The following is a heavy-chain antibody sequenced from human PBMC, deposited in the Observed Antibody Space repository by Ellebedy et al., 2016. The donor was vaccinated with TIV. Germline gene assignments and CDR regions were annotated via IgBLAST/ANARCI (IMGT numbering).Heavy chain of an antibody. CDR2: INPNSGGT. D-gene: IGHD3-22*01. Sequence: AASVKVSCKASGYAFTGYYIHWVRQAPGQGLEWMGRINPNSGGTNYAQKFQGRVTMTRDTSITTAYMELSRLRSDDTAVYYCARDSSKYYYATNGYYYVWGQGTLVTVSS. J-gene: IGHJ4*01. CDR3: ARDSSKYYYATNGYYYV. CDR1: GYAFTGYY. V-gene: IGHV1-2*02.